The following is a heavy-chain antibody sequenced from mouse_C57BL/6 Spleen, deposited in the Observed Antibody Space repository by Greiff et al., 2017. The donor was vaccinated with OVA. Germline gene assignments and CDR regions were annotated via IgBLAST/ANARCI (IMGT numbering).Heavy chain of an antibody. CDR2: IHPNSGST. CDR1: GYTFPSYW. V-gene: IGHV1-64*01. Sequence: QVQLQQPGAELVKPGASVKLSCKASGYTFPSYWMHWVKQRPGQGLEWIGMIHPNSGSTNYNEKFKSKATLTVDKSSSTAYMQLSSLTSEDSAVYYCARDYSKGFAYWGQVTLVTVSA. CDR3: ARDYSKGFAY. D-gene: IGHD2-5*01. J-gene: IGHJ3*01.